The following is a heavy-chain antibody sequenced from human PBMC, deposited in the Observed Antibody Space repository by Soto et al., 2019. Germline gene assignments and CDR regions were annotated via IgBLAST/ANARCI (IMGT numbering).Heavy chain of an antibody. CDR2: VSYSGTT. D-gene: IGHD1-26*01. Sequence: QLQLQESGPGLVKPSETLSLICTVSGDSISSNGYHWGWIRQPPGKGLEWIASVSYSGTTYYHPSLQSRVTISVDTSKNQFSRKLNSLTAADTAVYYCARHSSPYSYSDWFDPWGQGTLVTVSS. CDR1: GDSISSNGYH. V-gene: IGHV4-39*01. CDR3: ARHSSPYSYSDWFDP. J-gene: IGHJ5*02.